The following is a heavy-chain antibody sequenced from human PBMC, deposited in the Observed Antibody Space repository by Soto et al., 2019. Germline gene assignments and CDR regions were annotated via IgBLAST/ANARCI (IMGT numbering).Heavy chain of an antibody. CDR1: GGSIYTGGFY. Sequence: QVQLQESGPGLVKPSQTLSLTCTVSGGSIYTGGFYWSWIRQLPGKGLEWLGYIYYTGSTQYTPSLKSRLTISTDTSDNQFSLRLTSVNAADTAVYYCATSLVTTRTRVDYWGQGTLVTVSS. J-gene: IGHJ4*02. CDR3: ATSLVTTRTRVDY. D-gene: IGHD1-26*01. CDR2: IYYTGST. V-gene: IGHV4-31*03.